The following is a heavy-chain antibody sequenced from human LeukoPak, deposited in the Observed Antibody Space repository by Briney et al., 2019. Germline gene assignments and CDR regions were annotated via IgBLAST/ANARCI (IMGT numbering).Heavy chain of an antibody. Sequence: GGSLRLSCVASGFTVSNNYMSWVRQAPGEGLVWVAVIYRAGSTYYADSVKGRFIISSDNSKNTLYLQMNSLRAEDTAVYYCARGSRDSGGYYNTFDIWGQGTVVAVSS. J-gene: IGHJ3*02. V-gene: IGHV3-66*01. D-gene: IGHD3-22*01. CDR2: IYRAGST. CDR1: GFTVSNNY. CDR3: ARGSRDSGGYYNTFDI.